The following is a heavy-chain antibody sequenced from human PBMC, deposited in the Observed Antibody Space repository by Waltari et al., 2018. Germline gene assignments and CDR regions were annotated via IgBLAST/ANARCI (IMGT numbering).Heavy chain of an antibody. Sequence: QLRLQESGPGLVKPSETLSLTCTVSGGSISSSSYYWGWIRQPPGKGLEWIGSIYYRGSTYYHPSLKSRVTISVDTSKNQFSLQLSSVTAADTAVYYCARHLGALYSSSWFGDWFDPWGQGTLVTVSS. V-gene: IGHV4-39*01. CDR3: ARHLGALYSSSWFGDWFDP. CDR2: IYYRGST. J-gene: IGHJ5*02. CDR1: GGSISSSSYY. D-gene: IGHD6-13*01.